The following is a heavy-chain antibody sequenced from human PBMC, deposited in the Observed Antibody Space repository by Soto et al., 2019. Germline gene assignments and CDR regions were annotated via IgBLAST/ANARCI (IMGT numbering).Heavy chain of an antibody. D-gene: IGHD4-17*01. CDR3: ARDLKNDSGDYIVLDAFDV. CDR1: GGSINGGNYY. V-gene: IGHV4-31*03. Sequence: QVQLQESGPGLVKPSQTLSLTCTVTGGSINGGNYYWSWIRQPPGKGLEWIGYISDSGNTFYTPSLARRLTVSLDTSQNYFTLELTSVTAADTAIYYCARDLKNDSGDYIVLDAFDVWAHGTMVTVSS. CDR2: ISDSGNT. J-gene: IGHJ3*01.